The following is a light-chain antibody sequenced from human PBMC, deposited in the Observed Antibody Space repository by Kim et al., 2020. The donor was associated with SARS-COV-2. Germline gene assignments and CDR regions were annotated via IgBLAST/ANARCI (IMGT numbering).Light chain of an antibody. CDR1: QGINTW. CDR3: QQAADFPWT. V-gene: IGKV1-12*02. J-gene: IGKJ2*01. Sequence: SASVGDTVNVTCRASQGINTWLAWYQQTPGKAPKLLIYASSILQSGVPSRFSGSGSATHFTLTISSLQPEDFATYFCQQAADFPWTFGQGTKLEI. CDR2: ASS.